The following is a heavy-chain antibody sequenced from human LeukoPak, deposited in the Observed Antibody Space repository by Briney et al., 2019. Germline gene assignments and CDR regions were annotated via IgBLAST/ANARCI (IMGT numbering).Heavy chain of an antibody. CDR3: ARDCSSTSCYFAFDI. V-gene: IGHV3-21*01. J-gene: IGHJ3*02. D-gene: IGHD2-2*01. CDR1: GFTFSSYS. Sequence: KSGGSLRLSCAASGFTFSSYSVNWVRQAPGKGLEWVSSISSSSSYIYYADSVKGRFTISRDNAKNSLYLQMNSLRAEDTAVYYCARDCSSTSCYFAFDIWGQGTMVTVSS. CDR2: ISSSSSYI.